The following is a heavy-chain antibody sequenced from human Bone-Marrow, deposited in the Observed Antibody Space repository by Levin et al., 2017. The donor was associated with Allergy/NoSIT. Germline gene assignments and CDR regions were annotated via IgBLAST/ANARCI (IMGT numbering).Heavy chain of an antibody. V-gene: IGHV3-23*01. CDR1: GFTVSDNY. J-gene: IGHJ4*02. D-gene: IGHD4-17*01. CDR2: ISGSGGST. CDR3: AKEISLGDYDY. Sequence: GGSLRLSCAASGFTVSDNYMSWVRQAPGKGLEWVSAISGSGGSTYYADSVKGRFTISRDNSKNTLYLQMNSLRAEDTAVYYCAKEISLGDYDYWGQGTLVTVSS.